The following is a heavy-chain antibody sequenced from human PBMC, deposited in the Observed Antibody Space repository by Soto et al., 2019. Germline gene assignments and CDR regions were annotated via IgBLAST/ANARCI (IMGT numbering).Heavy chain of an antibody. CDR1: GGSISSGENF. Sequence: SETLSLTCTVSGGSISSGENFWNWIRQSPGKGLEWIGYIHHSGSTYYNPSLKSRLTISVDTSKNQISLKLNSVTAADTAVYYCARDTGTYPYYFDSWGQGTLVTVSS. CDR2: IHHSGST. CDR3: ARDTGTYPYYFDS. V-gene: IGHV4-30-4*01. J-gene: IGHJ4*02. D-gene: IGHD1-26*01.